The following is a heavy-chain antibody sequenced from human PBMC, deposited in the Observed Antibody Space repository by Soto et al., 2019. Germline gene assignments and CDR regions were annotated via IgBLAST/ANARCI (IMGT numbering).Heavy chain of an antibody. CDR2: IYTSVST. CDR1: GGSINGYY. V-gene: IGHV4-4*07. CDR3: ARIDYSRQLATFYYGMEV. J-gene: IGHJ6*02. Sequence: PAETRSLTCTVSGGSINGYYWSWIRQPAGKGLEWIGRIYTSVSTNYNPSLKSRVTMSVDTSKNQFPLKLSSVTAADTAVYYCARIDYSRQLATFYYGMEVWGQETPVSVSS. D-gene: IGHD4-4*01.